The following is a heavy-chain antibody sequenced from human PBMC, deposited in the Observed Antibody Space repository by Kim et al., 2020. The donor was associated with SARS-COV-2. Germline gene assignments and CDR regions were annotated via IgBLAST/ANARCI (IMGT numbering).Heavy chain of an antibody. Sequence: YADSVKGRFTISRDNAKNSLYLRLNSLRDDDTAVYYCARGAAARPDYWGQGALVIVSS. D-gene: IGHD6-6*01. V-gene: IGHV3-48*02. CDR3: ARGAAARPDY. J-gene: IGHJ4*02.